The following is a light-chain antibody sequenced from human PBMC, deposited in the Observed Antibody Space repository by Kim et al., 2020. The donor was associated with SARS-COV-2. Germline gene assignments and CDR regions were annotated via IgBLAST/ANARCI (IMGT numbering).Light chain of an antibody. J-gene: IGKJ2*01. V-gene: IGKV3-20*01. Sequence: EIVLTQSPGTLSLSPGERVTLSCRASQPGKSGYLAWFQQKPGQAPRLLISSASSRATGIPDRFSGSGSGTDFTLTISRLEAEDFAVYYCQHNDDSAYTFGQGTKLEI. CDR3: QHNDDSAYT. CDR2: SAS. CDR1: QPGKSGY.